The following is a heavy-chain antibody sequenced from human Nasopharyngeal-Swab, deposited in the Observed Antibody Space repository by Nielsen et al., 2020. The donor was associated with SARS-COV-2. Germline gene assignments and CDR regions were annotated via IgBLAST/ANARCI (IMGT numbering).Heavy chain of an antibody. V-gene: IGHV3-9*01. Sequence: GGSLRLSCAASGFTFDDYAMHWVRQAPGKGLEWVSGISWNSGSIGYADSVKGRFTISRDNAKNSLYLQMNSLRAEDTALYYCARLELREGMDVWGQGTTVTVSS. J-gene: IGHJ6*02. D-gene: IGHD1-7*01. CDR2: ISWNSGSI. CDR1: GFTFDDYA. CDR3: ARLELREGMDV.